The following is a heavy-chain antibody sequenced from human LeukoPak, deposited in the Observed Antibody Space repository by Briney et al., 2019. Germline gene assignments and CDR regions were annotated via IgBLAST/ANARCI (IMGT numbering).Heavy chain of an antibody. J-gene: IGHJ4*02. CDR1: GFTFSSYG. CDR2: ISYDGSNK. CDR3: ARVGIAVAQFFDY. Sequence: PGGSLRLSCAASGFTFSSYGMHWVRQAPGKGLEWVAVISYDGSNKYYADSVKGRFTISRDNSKNTLYLQMNSLRAEDTAVYYCARVGIAVAQFFDYWGQGTLVTVSS. V-gene: IGHV3-30*03. D-gene: IGHD6-19*01.